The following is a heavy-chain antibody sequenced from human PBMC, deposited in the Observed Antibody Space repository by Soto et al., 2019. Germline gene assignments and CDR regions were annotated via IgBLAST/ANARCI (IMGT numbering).Heavy chain of an antibody. D-gene: IGHD3-3*01. CDR2: IIPIFGTA. CDR1: GGTFSSYA. Sequence: SVKVSCKASGGTFSSYAISWVRQAPGQGLEWMGGIIPIFGTANYAQKLQGRVTITADTSTSTAYMELRSLRSDDTAVYYCARGITIFGVVPYYGMDVRAQGTTVTVSS. V-gene: IGHV1-69*06. CDR3: ARGITIFGVVPYYGMDV. J-gene: IGHJ6*02.